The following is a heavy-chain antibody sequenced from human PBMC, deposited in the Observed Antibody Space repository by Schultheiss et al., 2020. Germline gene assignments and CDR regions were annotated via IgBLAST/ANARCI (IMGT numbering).Heavy chain of an antibody. CDR1: GFTFSSYW. CDR3: AKDIVAYYYDSSGYFDY. Sequence: GGSLRLSCAASGFTFSSYWMHWVRQAPGKGLVWVSAISGSGASTYYADSVKGRFTISRDNSKNTLYLQMNSLRAEDTAVYYCAKDIVAYYYDSSGYFDYWGQGTLVTVSS. J-gene: IGHJ4*02. CDR2: ISGSGAST. V-gene: IGHV3-23*01. D-gene: IGHD3-22*01.